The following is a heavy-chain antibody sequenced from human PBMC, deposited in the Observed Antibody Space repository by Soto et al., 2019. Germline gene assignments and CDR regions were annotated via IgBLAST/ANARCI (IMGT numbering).Heavy chain of an antibody. CDR1: GGSISSGGYY. CDR3: ARAVSDSSSSDFDY. V-gene: IGHV4-31*03. D-gene: IGHD6-6*01. CDR2: IYYSGST. J-gene: IGHJ4*02. Sequence: PSETLSLTCTVSGGSISSGGYYWSWIRQHPGKGLEWIGYIYYSGSTYYNPSLKSRVTISVDTSKNQFSLKLSSVTAADTAVYYCARAVSDSSSSDFDYWGQGTLVTVSS.